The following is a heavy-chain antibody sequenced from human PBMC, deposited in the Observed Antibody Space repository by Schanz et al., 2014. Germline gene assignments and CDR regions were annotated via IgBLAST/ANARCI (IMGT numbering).Heavy chain of an antibody. D-gene: IGHD3-10*01. V-gene: IGHV3-21*02. Sequence: EVQLVESGGGLVKPGGSLRLSCGVSGFTASSHSMNWVRQAPGKGLEWVSSISSRSSRIYYADSVKGRFTVSRDNAKNSVYLQMNGLRVEDTAVYYCVRDILHRVYDSGSPWGQGTLVTVSS. J-gene: IGHJ5*02. CDR1: GFTASSHS. CDR3: VRDILHRVYDSGSP. CDR2: ISSRSSRI.